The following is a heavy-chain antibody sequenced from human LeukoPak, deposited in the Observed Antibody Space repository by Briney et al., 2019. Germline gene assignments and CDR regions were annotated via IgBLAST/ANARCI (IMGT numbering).Heavy chain of an antibody. D-gene: IGHD2-21*01. Sequence: GGSLKLSCAASGFTFSDSGMHWVRQASGKGLEWVGRIRSKANSYATAYAASVKGRFTISRDDSKNTAYLQMNSLKTEDTAVYYCTRYGDYPFDYWGQGTLVTVSS. CDR3: TRYGDYPFDY. CDR2: IRSKANSYAT. V-gene: IGHV3-73*01. CDR1: GFTFSDSG. J-gene: IGHJ4*02.